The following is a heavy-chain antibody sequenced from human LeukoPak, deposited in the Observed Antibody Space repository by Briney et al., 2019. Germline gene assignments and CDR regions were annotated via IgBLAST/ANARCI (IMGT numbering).Heavy chain of an antibody. D-gene: IGHD6-13*01. CDR2: IYYSGST. Sequence: PSETLSLTCTVSGGSISSYYWSWIRQPPGKGLEWIGYIYYSGSTNYNPSLKSRVTISVDTSKNQFSLKLSSVTAADTAVYYCAGDPVGTDAFDIWGQGTMVTVSS. CDR3: AGDPVGTDAFDI. CDR1: GGSISSYY. J-gene: IGHJ3*02. V-gene: IGHV4-59*08.